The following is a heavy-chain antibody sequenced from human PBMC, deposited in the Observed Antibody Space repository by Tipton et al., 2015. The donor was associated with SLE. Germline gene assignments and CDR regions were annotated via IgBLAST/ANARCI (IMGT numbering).Heavy chain of an antibody. Sequence: TLSLTCTVSGGSISSYYWSWIRQPPGKGLEWIGYIYYSGSTNYNPSLKSRVPISVATSTNQFSRKLSSVTAEDTAVYYWARVRGLGYFQHWGQGTLVTVSS. J-gene: IGHJ1*01. CDR3: ARVRGLGYFQH. CDR1: GGSISSYY. V-gene: IGHV4-59*01. CDR2: IYYSGST. D-gene: IGHD3-10*01.